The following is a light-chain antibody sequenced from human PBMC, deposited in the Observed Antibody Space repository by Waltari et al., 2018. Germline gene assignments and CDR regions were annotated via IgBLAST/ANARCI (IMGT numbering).Light chain of an antibody. J-gene: IGKJ1*01. CDR1: QSVSRT. V-gene: IGKV3-20*01. CDR2: GAS. Sequence: EILWTPSPGPLSLSPGERATLSCSTRQSVSRTLAWYQQKPGQAPKLLIYGASLRATGIPDRFTGSGAGTDFSLTISMLEPEDFAVYFCQHYVRLPATFGQGTKVEIK. CDR3: QHYVRLPAT.